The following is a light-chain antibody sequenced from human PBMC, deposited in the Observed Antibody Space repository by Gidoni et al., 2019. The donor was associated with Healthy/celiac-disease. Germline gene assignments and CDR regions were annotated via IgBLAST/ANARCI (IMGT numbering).Light chain of an antibody. Sequence: EIVMTQSPATLSVSPGERATLACRASQSVSSNLALYQQKPGQAPRLLIYGASTRATGLPARFSGSGSGTEFTLTISSLQSEDFAVYYCQQYNNWPPYTFGQGTKLEIK. V-gene: IGKV3D-15*01. J-gene: IGKJ2*01. CDR1: QSVSSN. CDR2: GAS. CDR3: QQYNNWPPYT.